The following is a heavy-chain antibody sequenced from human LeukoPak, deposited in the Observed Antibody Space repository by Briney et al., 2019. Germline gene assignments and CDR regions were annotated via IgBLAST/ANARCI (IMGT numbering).Heavy chain of an antibody. J-gene: IGHJ3*02. CDR1: YX. Sequence: YXMXWVRQAPGKGLEWVSAISGSGGSTYYADSVKGRFTISRDNSKNTLYLQMNSLRAEDTAVYYCAKAGVLLWFGELLNAFDIWGQGTMVTVSS. V-gene: IGHV3-23*01. CDR2: ISGSGGST. CDR3: AKAGVLLWFGELLNAFDI. D-gene: IGHD3-10*01.